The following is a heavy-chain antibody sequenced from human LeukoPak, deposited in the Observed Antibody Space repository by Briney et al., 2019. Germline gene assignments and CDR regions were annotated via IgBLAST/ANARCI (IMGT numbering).Heavy chain of an antibody. V-gene: IGHV4-61*01. Sequence: SETLSLTCTVYGGSVSSGNYYWSWIRQPPGKGLEWIGYIYYSGSINYNPSLKSRVTISVDTSKNQFSLKLSSVTAADTAVYYCARGPALYDFGSSGYYPLFDYWGQGTLVTVSS. J-gene: IGHJ4*02. CDR2: IYYSGSI. CDR1: GGSVSSGNYY. D-gene: IGHD3-22*01. CDR3: ARGPALYDFGSSGYYPLFDY.